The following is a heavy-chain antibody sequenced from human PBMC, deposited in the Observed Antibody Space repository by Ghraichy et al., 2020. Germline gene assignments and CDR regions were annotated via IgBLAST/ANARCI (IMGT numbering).Heavy chain of an antibody. D-gene: IGHD6-6*01. V-gene: IGHV3-48*03. J-gene: IGHJ4*02. CDR1: GFSFSSYD. Sequence: GGSLRLSCAASGFSFSSYDMNWVRQAPGKGLEWVSYISRSGSTIYYGDSVKGRFIISRDNAKNSLYLHMNSLRAGDTAVYYCARISIAARDFDYWGQGTLVTVSS. CDR2: ISRSGSTI. CDR3: ARISIAARDFDY.